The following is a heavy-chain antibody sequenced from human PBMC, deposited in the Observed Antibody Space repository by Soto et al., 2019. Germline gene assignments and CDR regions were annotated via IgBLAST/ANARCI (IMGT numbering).Heavy chain of an antibody. V-gene: IGHV3-15*01. CDR2: IKSKTDGGTT. CDR1: GFTFSNPW. D-gene: IGHD6-13*01. CDR3: TTPSRYSSSWYSEYYYGMDV. Sequence: EVQLVESGGDLVKPGGSLRLSCAASGFTFSNPWMSWVRQAPGKGLEWVGRIKSKTDGGTTDYAAPVKGRFTISRDDSKNTLYLQMNSLKTEDTAVYYCTTPSRYSSSWYSEYYYGMDVWGQGTTVTVSS. J-gene: IGHJ6*02.